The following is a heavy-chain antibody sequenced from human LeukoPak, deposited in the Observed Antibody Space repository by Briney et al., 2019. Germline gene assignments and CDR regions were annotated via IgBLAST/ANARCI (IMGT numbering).Heavy chain of an antibody. CDR2: INPNSGGT. CDR3: ARDRRLGYCSGGSCQSFDY. Sequence: GASVKVSCKASGYTFTGYYMHWVRQAPGQGLEWMGWINPNSGGTNYAQKFQGRVTMTRDTSISTAYMELSRLRSDDTAVYYCARDRRLGYCSGGSCQSFDYWGQGTLVTVSS. V-gene: IGHV1-2*02. D-gene: IGHD2-15*01. CDR1: GYTFTGYY. J-gene: IGHJ4*02.